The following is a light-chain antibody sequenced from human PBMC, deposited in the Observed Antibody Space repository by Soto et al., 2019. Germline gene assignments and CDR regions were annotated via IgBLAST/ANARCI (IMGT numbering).Light chain of an antibody. V-gene: IGKV1-9*01. Sequence: IQLTQSPSSLSAYVGDRVTITCRASQGITIYLAWYQQKPGKAPNLLIYTASTLQSGVPSRFSGSGSGTDSALTISNLQPEDSATYYCQQLNSYPLTFGGGTKVEIK. CDR2: TAS. CDR1: QGITIY. CDR3: QQLNSYPLT. J-gene: IGKJ4*01.